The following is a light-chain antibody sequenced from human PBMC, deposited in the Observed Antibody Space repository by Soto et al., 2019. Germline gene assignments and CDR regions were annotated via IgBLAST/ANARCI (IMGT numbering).Light chain of an antibody. CDR1: QGVTTN. CDR3: QQYNNWPA. CDR2: DAS. J-gene: IGKJ4*01. V-gene: IGKV3D-15*01. Sequence: DIVMTHSPSSLCVSPVERVSLWFRAGQGVTTNFAWYQQKSGQSPRLLIYDASNRATGIAARFSGRGSGTEFTLPISSLQSEDFAVYYCQQYNNWPAFGGGTKVDIK.